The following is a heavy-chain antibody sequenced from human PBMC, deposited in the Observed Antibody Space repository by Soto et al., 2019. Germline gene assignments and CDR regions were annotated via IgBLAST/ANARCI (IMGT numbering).Heavy chain of an antibody. Sequence: EVQLVESGGGLVKPGGCLRLSCLASGFTFSACTMDWVRQAPGKGLEWVSSISSPGAYIYYAESVRGRFTTSRDNAKNSLDRHMTSLGVEDTAVYYCARDYPVLYSSSVDALEIWGRGTLVTVSS. CDR2: ISSPGAYI. CDR3: ARDYPVLYSSSVDALEI. V-gene: IGHV3-21*01. D-gene: IGHD6-6*01. CDR1: GFTFSACT. J-gene: IGHJ3*02.